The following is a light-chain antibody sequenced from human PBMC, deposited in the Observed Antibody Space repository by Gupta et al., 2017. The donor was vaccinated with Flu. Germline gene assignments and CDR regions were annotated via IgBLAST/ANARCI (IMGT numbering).Light chain of an antibody. J-gene: IGKJ1*01. Sequence: EIVLTQSPATLSLSPGERATLSCRASQSVRSYLAWYQQKPGQAPRLLIYDASNRATGIPARFSGSGSGTDFTLTSSSLEPEDFAVYYCQQSSNWPWTFGQGTKVEIK. CDR2: DAS. CDR1: QSVRSY. CDR3: QQSSNWPWT. V-gene: IGKV3-11*01.